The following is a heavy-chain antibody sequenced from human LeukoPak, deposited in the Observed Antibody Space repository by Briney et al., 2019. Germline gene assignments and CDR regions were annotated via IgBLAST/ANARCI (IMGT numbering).Heavy chain of an antibody. CDR3: AKGGKLFPDI. D-gene: IGHD2-21*01. J-gene: IGHJ3*02. CDR1: GFTLSSYA. Sequence: GGSLRLSCAASGFTLSSYAMSWVRQAPGKGLEWVSAISGSGGSTYYADPVKGRFTISRDNSKNTLYLQMNSLRAEDTAVYYCAKGGKLFPDIWGQGTMVTVSS. V-gene: IGHV3-23*01. CDR2: ISGSGGST.